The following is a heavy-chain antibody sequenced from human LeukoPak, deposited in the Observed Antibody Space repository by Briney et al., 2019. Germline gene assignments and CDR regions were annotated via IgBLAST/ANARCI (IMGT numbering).Heavy chain of an antibody. CDR2: ISYDGSNK. Sequence: GGSLRLSCAASGFTFSSYGMHWVRQAPGKGLEWVAVISYDGSNKDYADSVKGRFTISRDNSKNTLYLQMNSLRAEDTAVYYCARGQRLWFGELYDYFDYWGQGTLVTVSS. V-gene: IGHV3-30*03. D-gene: IGHD3-10*01. CDR3: ARGQRLWFGELYDYFDY. CDR1: GFTFSSYG. J-gene: IGHJ4*02.